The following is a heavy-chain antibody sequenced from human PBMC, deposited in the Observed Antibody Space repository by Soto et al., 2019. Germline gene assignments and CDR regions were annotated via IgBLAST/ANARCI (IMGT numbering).Heavy chain of an antibody. Sequence: EVQLVESGGGLVQPGGSLRLSCAASGFTFSSYAMHWVRQAPGKGLEYVSAISSNGGSTYYANPVKGRFTISRDNSKNTLYLQMGSLRAEDMAVYYCARDEGGCSGGSCFPGASDFWGQGTLVTVSS. J-gene: IGHJ4*02. V-gene: IGHV3-64*01. CDR1: GFTFSSYA. CDR2: ISSNGGST. CDR3: ARDEGGCSGGSCFPGASDF. D-gene: IGHD2-15*01.